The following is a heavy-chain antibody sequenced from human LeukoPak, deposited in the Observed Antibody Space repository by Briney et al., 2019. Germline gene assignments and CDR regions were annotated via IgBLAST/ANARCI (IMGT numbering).Heavy chain of an antibody. D-gene: IGHD3-9*01. CDR2: ISGSGGST. J-gene: IGHJ4*02. V-gene: IGHV3-23*01. Sequence: PGGSLRLSCAASGFTFSSYAMSWVRQAPGKGLEWVSGISGSGGSTYSADSVKGRFTISRDNSKNTLYLQMNSVRVDDTALYYYAKEGGYFDWPFTFDYWGQGSLVTVSS. CDR1: GFTFSSYA. CDR3: AKEGGYFDWPFTFDY.